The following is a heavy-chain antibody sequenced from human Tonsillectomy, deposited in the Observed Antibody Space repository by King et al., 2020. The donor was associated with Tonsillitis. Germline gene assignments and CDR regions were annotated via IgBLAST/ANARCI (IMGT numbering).Heavy chain of an antibody. Sequence: QLVQSGAEVKKPGSSVKVSCKASGGTFSSYAISWVRQAPGQGLEWMGRIIPILGIANYAQKFQGRVTITADKSTSTAYMELSSLRSEDTAVYSCARDQEDGYTPFDYWGQGTLVTVSS. J-gene: IGHJ4*02. CDR3: ARDQEDGYTPFDY. CDR2: IIPILGIA. V-gene: IGHV1-69*04. D-gene: IGHD5-24*01. CDR1: GGTFSSYA.